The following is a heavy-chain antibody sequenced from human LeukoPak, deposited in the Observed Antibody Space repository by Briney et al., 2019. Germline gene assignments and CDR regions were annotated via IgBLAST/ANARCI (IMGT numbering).Heavy chain of an antibody. CDR2: IGASGDKT. CDR3: AKADLYDSSGYYLAIAGDFDY. V-gene: IGHV3-23*01. CDR1: GFPFSSYA. Sequence: GGSLRLSCAASGFPFSSYAMTWVRQAPGKGLEWVSGIGASGDKTHYADSVKGRFTISRDNSKYTVYLQMNSLRAEDTAVYYCAKADLYDSSGYYLAIAGDFDYWGQGTLVTVSS. D-gene: IGHD3-22*01. J-gene: IGHJ4*02.